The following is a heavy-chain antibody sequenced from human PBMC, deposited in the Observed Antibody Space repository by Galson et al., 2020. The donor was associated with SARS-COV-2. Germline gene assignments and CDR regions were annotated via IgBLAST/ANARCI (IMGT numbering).Heavy chain of an antibody. V-gene: IGHV5-51*01. CDR1: GYSFTSYW. CDR2: IYPGDSDT. J-gene: IGHJ6*02. Sequence: GESLKISCKGSGYSFTSYWIGWVRQMPGKGLEWMGIIYPGDSDTRYSPSFQGQVTISADKSISTAYLQWSSLKASDTAMYYCARQSPVVVPAARNYYYYYYGMDVWGQGTTVTVSS. CDR3: ARQSPVVVPAARNYYYYYYGMDV. D-gene: IGHD2-2*01.